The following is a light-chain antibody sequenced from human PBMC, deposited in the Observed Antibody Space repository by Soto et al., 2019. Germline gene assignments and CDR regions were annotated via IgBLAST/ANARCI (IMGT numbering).Light chain of an antibody. CDR3: SSYTFSSTLVV. CDR1: SRDVGGYNF. Sequence: QSALTQPASVSGSPGQSSPLACTGTSRDVGGYNFVSWYQQHQGKAPRLMIFEVNNRPSGVSDRFSGSKSGNTASLTISGLQAEDEADYYCSSYTFSSTLVVFGGGTKLTVL. J-gene: IGLJ3*02. CDR2: EVN. V-gene: IGLV2-14*01.